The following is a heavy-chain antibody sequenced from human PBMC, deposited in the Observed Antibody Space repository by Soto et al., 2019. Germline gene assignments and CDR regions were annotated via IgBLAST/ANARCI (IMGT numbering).Heavy chain of an antibody. Sequence: ASVKVSCKASGYTFTNYYIHWVRQAPGQGLEWMGIDNPTGGITTHVPKFHDRRIMTRDTSTNTVYTELHSQPSEGTAISYCAMGSILDYHYGMDAWGQGTTVTVSS. CDR2: DNPTGGIT. V-gene: IGHV1-46*01. CDR1: GYTFTNYY. CDR3: AMGSILDYHYGMDA. J-gene: IGHJ6*02. D-gene: IGHD3-10*01.